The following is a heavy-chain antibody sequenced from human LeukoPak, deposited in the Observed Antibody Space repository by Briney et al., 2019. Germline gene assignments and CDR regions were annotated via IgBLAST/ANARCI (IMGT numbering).Heavy chain of an antibody. V-gene: IGHV3-30*03. CDR2: ISYDGSGK. D-gene: IGHD4-23*01. Sequence: PGGSLRLSCAASGFTFSSYAMHWVRQAPGKGLEWVAVISYDGSGKYYADSVKGRFAISRDNPKNTLDLQLNSLRAEDTAVYYCAMGGLEVTHHVMEVWGEGTTVTVSS. CDR3: AMGGLEVTHHVMEV. J-gene: IGHJ6*04. CDR1: GFTFSSYA.